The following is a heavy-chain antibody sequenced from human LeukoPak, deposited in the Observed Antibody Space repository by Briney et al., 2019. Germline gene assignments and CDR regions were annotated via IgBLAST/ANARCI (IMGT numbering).Heavy chain of an antibody. V-gene: IGHV3-30*04. CDR2: ISYDGSNK. D-gene: IGHD3-10*01. Sequence: GRSLRLSCAASGFTFSSYAMHWVRQAPGKGLEWVAVISYDGSNKYYADSVKGRFTISRDNSKNTLYLQMNSLRAEDTAVYYCAGTTEVLLWFGELEYWGQGTLVTVSS. CDR3: AGTTEVLLWFGELEY. CDR1: GFTFSSYA. J-gene: IGHJ4*02.